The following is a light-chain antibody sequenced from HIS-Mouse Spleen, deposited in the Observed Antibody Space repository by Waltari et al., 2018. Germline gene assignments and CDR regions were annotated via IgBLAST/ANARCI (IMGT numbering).Light chain of an antibody. CDR3: SSYTSSSFNVV. CDR2: DVS. J-gene: IGLJ2*01. V-gene: IGLV2-14*03. Sequence: QSALTQPASVSGSPGQSITISCTGTSSDVGGYNYVSWYQQHPGKAPKLMIYDVSNRPSGVANRCSASKSGNTASLTISALQAEDEADYYCSSYTSSSFNVVFGGGTKLTVL. CDR1: SSDVGGYNY.